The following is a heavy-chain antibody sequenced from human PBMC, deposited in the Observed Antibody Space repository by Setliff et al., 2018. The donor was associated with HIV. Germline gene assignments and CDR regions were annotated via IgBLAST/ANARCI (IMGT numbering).Heavy chain of an antibody. V-gene: IGHV4-59*13. CDR2: IYFSGST. J-gene: IGHJ6*03. CDR3: ARDRVHNPSCNFWSGPTNYYYYMDV. Sequence: PSETLSLTCTVSGVSISDYYWSWIRQPPGKGLEWIGYIYFSGSTNYNPSLKSRVTMSLDTSKSQFSLKLSSVTAADTAVDYCARDRVHNPSCNFWSGPTNYYYYMDVWGKGTTVTVSS. CDR1: GVSISDYY. D-gene: IGHD3-3*01.